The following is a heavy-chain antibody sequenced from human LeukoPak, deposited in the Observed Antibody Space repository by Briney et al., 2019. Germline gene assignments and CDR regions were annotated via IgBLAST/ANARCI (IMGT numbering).Heavy chain of an antibody. D-gene: IGHD3-10*01. Sequence: PSETLSLTCTVSGGSISSYYWSWIRQPAGKGLEWIGRIYTSGSTNYNPSLKSRVNMSVDTSKNQFSLKLSSVTAADTAVYYCARENISLLWFGELLGYYFDYWGQGTLVTVSS. V-gene: IGHV4-4*07. CDR2: IYTSGST. J-gene: IGHJ4*02. CDR3: ARENISLLWFGELLGYYFDY. CDR1: GGSISSYY.